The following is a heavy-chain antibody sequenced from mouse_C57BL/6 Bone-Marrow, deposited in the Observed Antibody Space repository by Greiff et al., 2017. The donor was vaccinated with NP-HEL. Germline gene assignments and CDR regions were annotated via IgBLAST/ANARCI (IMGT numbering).Heavy chain of an antibody. V-gene: IGHV1-82*01. D-gene: IGHD1-1*01. CDR1: GYAFSSSW. J-gene: IGHJ2*01. CDR3: ARTLFITTVVRYFDY. CDR2: IYPGDGDT. Sequence: QVQLQQSGPELVKPGASVKISCKASGYAFSSSWMNWVKQRPGKGLEWIGRIYPGDGDTNYNGKFKGKATLTADKSSSTAYMQLSSLTSEDSAVYFCARTLFITTVVRYFDYWGQGTTLTVSS.